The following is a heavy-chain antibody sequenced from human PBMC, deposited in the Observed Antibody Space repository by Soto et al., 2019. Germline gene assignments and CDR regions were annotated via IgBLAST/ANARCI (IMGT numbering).Heavy chain of an antibody. D-gene: IGHD2-15*01. CDR1: GGSISSYY. V-gene: IGHV4-59*01. CDR2: IYYSGST. Sequence: PSETLSLTCTVSGGSISSYYWRWIRQSPGKGLEWIGYIYYSGSTNYNPSLKRRVTISVDTSKNQFFLKLRSVTAADTAVYYCARGMFCSGGSCGGYCFDYWGRGTLVTVSS. J-gene: IGHJ4*02. CDR3: ARGMFCSGGSCGGYCFDY.